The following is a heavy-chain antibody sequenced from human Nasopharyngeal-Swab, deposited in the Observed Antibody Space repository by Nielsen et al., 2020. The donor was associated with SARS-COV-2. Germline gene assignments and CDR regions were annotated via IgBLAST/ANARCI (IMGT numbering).Heavy chain of an antibody. CDR3: ARDESYYYYYGMDV. J-gene: IGHJ6*02. CDR2: IKQGGSEK. Sequence: GGSLRLSCAASGFTFSSYSMNWVRQAPGKGLEWVANIKQGGSEKYYVDSVKGRFTISRDNAKNSLYLQMNSLRAEDTAVYYCARDESYYYYYGMDVWGQGTTVTVSS. V-gene: IGHV3-7*01. CDR1: GFTFSSYS.